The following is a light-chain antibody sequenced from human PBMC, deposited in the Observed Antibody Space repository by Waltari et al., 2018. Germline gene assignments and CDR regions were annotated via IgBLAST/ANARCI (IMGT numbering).Light chain of an antibody. CDR2: KDI. Sequence: SYELTQPPSVSVSPGQTARITCSGDELPNQYAYWYQQKPGQAPVVIIYKDIERPSGIPERFSGSSSGTIVTLTISGVQAEDEAEYYCQSSDSSSTYVVFGGGTKLTVL. CDR3: QSSDSSSTYVV. V-gene: IGLV3-25*03. CDR1: ELPNQY. J-gene: IGLJ2*01.